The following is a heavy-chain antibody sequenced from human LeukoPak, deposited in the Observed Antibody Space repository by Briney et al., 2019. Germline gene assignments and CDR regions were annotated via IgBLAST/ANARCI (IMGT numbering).Heavy chain of an antibody. D-gene: IGHD3-22*01. CDR2: IIPIFGIA. CDR3: ARDGYYYDSSGSPFEY. CDR1: GGTFSSYA. V-gene: IGHV1-69*04. J-gene: IGHJ4*02. Sequence: ASVTVSYKASGGTFSSYAISWVRQAPGQGLEWMGRIIPIFGIANYAQKFQGRVTITADKSTSTAYMELSSLRSEDTAVYYCARDGYYYDSSGSPFEYWGQGTLVTVSS.